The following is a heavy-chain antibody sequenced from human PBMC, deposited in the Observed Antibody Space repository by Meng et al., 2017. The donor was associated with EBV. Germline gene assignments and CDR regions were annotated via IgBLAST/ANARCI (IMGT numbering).Heavy chain of an antibody. CDR3: VRELVGGTFDY. V-gene: IGHV1-46*01. Sequence: GRPGAEVKQPGASVKGPCNASGYTFTSYYLHWVRQAPGQGLEWMGIIIPAGGNTNYAQKFRGRFTMTRDTSTSTVYMDLSILTSEDTAVYYCVRELVGGTFDYWGQGTLVTVSS. CDR2: IIPAGGNT. J-gene: IGHJ4*02. D-gene: IGHD1/OR15-1a*01. CDR1: GYTFTSYY.